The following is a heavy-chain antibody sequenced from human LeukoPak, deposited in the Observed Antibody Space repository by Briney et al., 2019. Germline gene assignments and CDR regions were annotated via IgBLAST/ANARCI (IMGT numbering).Heavy chain of an antibody. CDR1: GGSISSYY. Sequence: PSETLSLTCTVSGGSISSYYWSWIRQPPGKGLEWIGYIYYSGSTNYNPSLKSRVTISVDTSKNQFSLKLSSVSAADTAVYYCARDVDAFDIWGQGTMVTVSS. V-gene: IGHV4-59*12. CDR3: ARDVDAFDI. J-gene: IGHJ3*02. CDR2: IYYSGST.